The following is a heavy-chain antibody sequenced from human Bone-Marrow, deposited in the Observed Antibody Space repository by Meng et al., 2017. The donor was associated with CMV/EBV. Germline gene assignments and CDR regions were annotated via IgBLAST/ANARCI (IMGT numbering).Heavy chain of an antibody. D-gene: IGHD1-26*01. CDR1: GYIFTDFW. V-gene: IGHV5-51*01. J-gene: IGHJ4*02. CDR3: ASGAGDY. Sequence: GGSLRLSCKGSGYIFTDFWIGWVRQMPGKGLEWMGVIHPGDSDTTYSPTFEGQVTFSADKSISTVYLHWSYLKASDTAMYCCASGAGDYWGQGTLVTVSP. CDR2: IHPGDSDT.